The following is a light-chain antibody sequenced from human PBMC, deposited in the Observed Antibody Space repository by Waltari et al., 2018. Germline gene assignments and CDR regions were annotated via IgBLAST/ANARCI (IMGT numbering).Light chain of an antibody. CDR2: EPS. CDR1: QCVYTF. CDR3: QQRANWPPLT. Sequence: EIVLTQSPGTLSLSPGERATLSCRASQCVYTFLAWNQQKPGQPPRLLIYEPSKRATGTPSRFSGSASGTDFTLTISSLEPEDSAVYYCQQRANWPPLTLGGGTKVEI. J-gene: IGKJ4*01. V-gene: IGKV3-11*01.